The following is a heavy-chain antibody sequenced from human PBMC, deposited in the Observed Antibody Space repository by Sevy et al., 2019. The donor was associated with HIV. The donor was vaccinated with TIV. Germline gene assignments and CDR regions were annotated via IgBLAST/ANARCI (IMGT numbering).Heavy chain of an antibody. Sequence: GGSLRLSCAASGFTFSNAWMSWVRQAPGKGLEWVGRIKSKTDGGTTDYAAPVKGRFTISRDDSKNTLYLQMNSLKTEDTAVYYCTTDLPHYYDSSGYMPRGLGDYWGQGTLVTVSS. CDR3: TTDLPHYYDSSGYMPRGLGDY. D-gene: IGHD3-22*01. V-gene: IGHV3-15*01. CDR2: IKSKTDGGTT. CDR1: GFTFSNAW. J-gene: IGHJ4*02.